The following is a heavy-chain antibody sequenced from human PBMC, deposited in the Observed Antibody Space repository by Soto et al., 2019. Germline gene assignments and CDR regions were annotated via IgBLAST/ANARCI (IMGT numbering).Heavy chain of an antibody. CDR3: ARERYQLLSCGMDV. V-gene: IGHV4-59*01. D-gene: IGHD2-2*01. CDR2: IYYSGST. CDR1: GGSISSYY. Sequence: PSETLSLTCTVSGGSISSYYWSWIRQPPGKGLEWIGYIYYSGSTNYNPSLKSRVTISVDTSKNQFSLKLSSVTAADTAVYYCARERYQLLSCGMDVWGQGTTVTVSS. J-gene: IGHJ6*02.